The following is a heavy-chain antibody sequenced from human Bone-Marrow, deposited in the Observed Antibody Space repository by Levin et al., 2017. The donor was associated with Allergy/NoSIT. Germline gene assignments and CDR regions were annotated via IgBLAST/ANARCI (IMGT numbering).Heavy chain of an antibody. CDR2: VVVGSGST. CDR1: GFSFTSAA. V-gene: IGHV1-58*01. Sequence: ASVKVSCETSGFSFTSAAVQWVRQARGQRLEWVGWVVVGSGSTKYAETFKERVTITRDVSAGRAYMELRGLRPEDTAVYYCAAFTTDYIDYWGQGTQVTVAS. CDR3: AAFTTDYIDY. D-gene: IGHD1-1*01. J-gene: IGHJ4*02.